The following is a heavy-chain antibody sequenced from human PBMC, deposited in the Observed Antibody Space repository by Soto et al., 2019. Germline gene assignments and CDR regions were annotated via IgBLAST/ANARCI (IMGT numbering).Heavy chain of an antibody. CDR3: ARGGDIVVVPAATPAYYYGMDV. CDR2: IYYSGST. D-gene: IGHD2-2*01. Sequence: SETLSLTCTVAGGSISSYYWSWIRQPPGKGLEWIGYIYYSGSTNYNPSLKSRVTISVDTSKNQFSLKLSSVTAADTAVYYCARGGDIVVVPAATPAYYYGMDVWGQGTTVTVSS. V-gene: IGHV4-59*01. CDR1: GGSISSYY. J-gene: IGHJ6*02.